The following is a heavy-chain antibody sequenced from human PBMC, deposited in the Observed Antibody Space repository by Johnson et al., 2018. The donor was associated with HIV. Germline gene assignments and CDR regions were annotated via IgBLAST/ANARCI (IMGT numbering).Heavy chain of an antibody. V-gene: IGHV3-23*04. Sequence: VQLVESGGGVVRPGGSLRLSCAASGFTFDDYGMSWVRQAPGKGLEWVSAISGSGGSTYYADSVKGRFTISRDNSKNTLYLQMNSLRAEDTAVYSCAKGRGSPPGAFDIWGQGTMVTVSS. D-gene: IGHD1-26*01. CDR2: ISGSGGST. J-gene: IGHJ3*02. CDR3: AKGRGSPPGAFDI. CDR1: GFTFDDYG.